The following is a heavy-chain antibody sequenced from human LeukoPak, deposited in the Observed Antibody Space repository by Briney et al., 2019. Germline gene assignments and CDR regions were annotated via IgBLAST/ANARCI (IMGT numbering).Heavy chain of an antibody. V-gene: IGHV4-59*01. CDR1: GGSISSYY. Sequence: SETLSLTCTVSGGSISSYYWSWIRQPPGKGLEWIGYIYYSGSTNYNPSLKSRVTISVDTSKNQFSLKLSSVTAADTAVYYCARSTYGSGSYHPEYYFDYWGQGTLVTVSS. J-gene: IGHJ4*02. CDR2: IYYSGST. D-gene: IGHD3-10*01. CDR3: ARSTYGSGSYHPEYYFDY.